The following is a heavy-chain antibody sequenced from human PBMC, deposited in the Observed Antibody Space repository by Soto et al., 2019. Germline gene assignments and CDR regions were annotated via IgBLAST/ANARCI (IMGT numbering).Heavy chain of an antibody. V-gene: IGHV3-49*03. CDR2: IRSKSSGGTT. CDR1: GFTFGDFA. J-gene: IGHJ4*02. Sequence: EVQLVESGGGLVQPGQSLRLSCIGSGFTFGDFAMSWFRQAPGKGLEWVGFIRSKSSGGTTEYAASVKGRFNISRDDSKRTAYLQMNSLKTEDTGMYYCTKRKYFDYWGQGTPVTVST. D-gene: IGHD1-1*01. CDR3: TKRKYFDY.